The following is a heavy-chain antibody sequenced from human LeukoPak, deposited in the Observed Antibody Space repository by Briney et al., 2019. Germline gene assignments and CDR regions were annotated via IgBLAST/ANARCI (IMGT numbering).Heavy chain of an antibody. Sequence: SVEVSCKASGGTFSSYAINWVRQAPGQGLEWGGGIIPIFGTPTYAQKFQGRVTITADESTSTAYMELSSLRSEDTAVYYCARGDLDGASSWYGSFWGQGTLVAVSS. V-gene: IGHV1-69*01. CDR1: GGTFSSYA. D-gene: IGHD6-13*01. CDR2: IIPIFGTP. J-gene: IGHJ4*02. CDR3: ARGDLDGASSWYGSF.